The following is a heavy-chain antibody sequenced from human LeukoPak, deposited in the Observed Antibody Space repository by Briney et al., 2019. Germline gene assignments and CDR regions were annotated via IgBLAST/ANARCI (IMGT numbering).Heavy chain of an antibody. CDR3: ARDYYDTSGYFYGSNY. J-gene: IGHJ4*02. D-gene: IGHD3-22*01. V-gene: IGHV1-18*01. CDR2: ISVYSGNT. Sequence: ASVKVSCKASGYTFTSYGISWVRQAPGQGLEWMGWISVYSGNTHYAQKLQGRVTMTTDTSTTTAYMELRGLRSDDTAVYYCARDYYDTSGYFYGSNYWGQGTLVTVSS. CDR1: GYTFTSYG.